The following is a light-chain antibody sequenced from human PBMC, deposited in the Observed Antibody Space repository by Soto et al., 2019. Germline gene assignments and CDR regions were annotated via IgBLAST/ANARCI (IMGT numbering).Light chain of an antibody. CDR2: EVS. CDR3: SSYTSTSTLPYV. V-gene: IGLV2-14*01. CDR1: SSDVGGYNY. Sequence: QSALTQPASVSGSPGQSITISCTGTSSDVGGYNYVCWYQQHPGKAPKLIIYEVSDRPSGVSSRFSGSKSGNTASLTISGLQPEDEADYYCSSYTSTSTLPYVFGTGTKVTVL. J-gene: IGLJ1*01.